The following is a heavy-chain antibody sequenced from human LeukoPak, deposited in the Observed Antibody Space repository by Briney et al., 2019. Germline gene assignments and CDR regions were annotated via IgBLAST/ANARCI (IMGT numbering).Heavy chain of an antibody. V-gene: IGHV3-30*18. Sequence: PGGSLRLSCAASGFTFSSYGMHWVRQAPGKGLEWVAVISYDGSNKYYADSVKGRFTISRDNSKNTLYLQMHSLRADDTAVYYCAKVHGTLTVESPFDYWGQGTLVTVSS. J-gene: IGHJ4*02. CDR1: GFTFSSYG. CDR2: ISYDGSNK. D-gene: IGHD4-23*01. CDR3: AKVHGTLTVESPFDY.